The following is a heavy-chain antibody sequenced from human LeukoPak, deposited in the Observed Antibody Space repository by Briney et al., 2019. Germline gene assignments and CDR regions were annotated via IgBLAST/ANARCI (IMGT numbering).Heavy chain of an antibody. V-gene: IGHV3-23*01. J-gene: IGHJ6*03. Sequence: PGGSLRLSCAASGFTFSSYAMSWVRQAPGKGLEWVSAISGSGGSTYYADSVKGRFTISRDNSKNTLYLQMNSLRAEDTAVYYCARAPGGYYDSSAGYYYYMDVWGKGTTVTISS. CDR3: ARAPGGYYDSSAGYYYYMDV. CDR2: ISGSGGST. D-gene: IGHD3-22*01. CDR1: GFTFSSYA.